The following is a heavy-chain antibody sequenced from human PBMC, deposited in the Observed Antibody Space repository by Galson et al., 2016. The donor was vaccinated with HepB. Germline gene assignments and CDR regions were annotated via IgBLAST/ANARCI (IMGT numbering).Heavy chain of an antibody. Sequence: SLRLSCAASGFTFSNYWMTWVRQAPGKGLEWVANMKLDGSKEHYVDSVEGRFSISRDSAKNSVYLQMNSLRPEDTAVYYCAISYQWLIRSIDYWGQGTLVTVSS. CDR2: MKLDGSKE. V-gene: IGHV3-7*01. J-gene: IGHJ4*02. D-gene: IGHD6-19*01. CDR3: AISYQWLIRSIDY. CDR1: GFTFSNYW.